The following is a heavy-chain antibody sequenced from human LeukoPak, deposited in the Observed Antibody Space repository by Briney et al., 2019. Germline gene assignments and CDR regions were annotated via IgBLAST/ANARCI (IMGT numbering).Heavy chain of an antibody. CDR1: GFTSRSYW. D-gene: IGHD3-22*01. CDR3: ARDPDLSGYSYFEC. J-gene: IGHJ4*02. V-gene: IGHV3-74*01. CDR2: INGDGSST. Sequence: PGGSLRLSCAASGFTSRSYWMHWLRQAPGKGLEWVSRINGDGSSTAYGDSVKGRFTISRDNAKNTLSLQMNSLRAEDTAVYYCARDPDLSGYSYFECWGRGTLVTVSS.